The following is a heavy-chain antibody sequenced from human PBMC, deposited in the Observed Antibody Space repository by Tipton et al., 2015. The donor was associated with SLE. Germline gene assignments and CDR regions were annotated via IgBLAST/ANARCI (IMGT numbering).Heavy chain of an antibody. CDR3: ARRMITFGGVTPPYAFDI. D-gene: IGHD3-16*01. V-gene: IGHV4-59*08. Sequence: TLSLTCTVSGGSISSYYWSWIRQPPGKGLEWIGHIYYSGSTNYNPSLKSRVTISVDTSKNQFSLKLSSVTAADTAVYYCARRMITFGGVTPPYAFDIWGQGTMVTVSS. CDR2: IYYSGST. J-gene: IGHJ3*02. CDR1: GGSISSYY.